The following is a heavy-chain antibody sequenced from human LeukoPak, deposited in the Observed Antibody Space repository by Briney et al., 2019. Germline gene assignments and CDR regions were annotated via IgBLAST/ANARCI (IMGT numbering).Heavy chain of an antibody. Sequence: GRSLRPSCAAAGFTFSSFGMNWVRLAPGKWLEWHSYISGGPFTIYYADSVKGRFTISRDNAKNSLYLQMNGLRDEDTAVCYCARDLISGPYTFDYWGRGTLVTVSS. CDR3: ARDLISGPYTFDY. CDR2: ISGGPFTI. D-gene: IGHD1-26*01. CDR1: GFTFSSFG. J-gene: IGHJ4*02. V-gene: IGHV3-48*02.